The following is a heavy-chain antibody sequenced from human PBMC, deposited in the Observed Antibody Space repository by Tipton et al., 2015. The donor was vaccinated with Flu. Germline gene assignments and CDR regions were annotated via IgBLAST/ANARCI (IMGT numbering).Heavy chain of an antibody. J-gene: IGHJ4*02. Sequence: VQLVQSGAEVKKPGESLKISCKGSGYRFSSHWIGWVRQMPGKGLEWMGITYPGDSQTTYSPSFQGQVTISVDKDTSTAYLQWSSLKASDSAMYYCARHADRFRELSNFDNWGQGTLVTVSS. D-gene: IGHD3-10*01. CDR1: GYRFSSHW. CDR2: TYPGDSQT. CDR3: ARHADRFRELSNFDN. V-gene: IGHV5-51*06.